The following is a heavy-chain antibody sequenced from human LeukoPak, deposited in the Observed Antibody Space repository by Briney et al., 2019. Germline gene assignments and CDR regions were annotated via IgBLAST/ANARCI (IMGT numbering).Heavy chain of an antibody. CDR2: IGVGGTT. J-gene: IGHJ4*02. CDR3: AKTQGYYDC. V-gene: IGHV3-23*01. Sequence: GGSLRLSCAASGFTFSSYTMNWVRQAPGKGLEWVSGIGVGGTTYYADSVKGRFTISRDTSKNTLYLQMNSPRAEDTAVYYCAKTQGYYDCWGQGTLVTVSS. D-gene: IGHD3-22*01. CDR1: GFTFSSYT.